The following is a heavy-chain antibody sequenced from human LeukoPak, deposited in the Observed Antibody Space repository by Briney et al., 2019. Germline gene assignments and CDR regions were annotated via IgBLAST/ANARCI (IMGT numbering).Heavy chain of an antibody. V-gene: IGHV3-11*04. CDR1: GFTFSDYY. CDR3: ARPEVSDAFDI. Sequence: GGSLRLSCAASGFTFSDYYMSWIRQAPGKGLEWVSYISSSSSTIYYADSVKGRFTISRDNAKNSLYLQMNSLRAEDTAVYYCARPEVSDAFDIWGQGTMVTVSS. CDR2: ISSSSSTI. D-gene: IGHD3-16*02. J-gene: IGHJ3*02.